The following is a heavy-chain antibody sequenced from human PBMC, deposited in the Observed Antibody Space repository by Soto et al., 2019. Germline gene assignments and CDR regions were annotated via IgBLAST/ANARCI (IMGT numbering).Heavy chain of an antibody. V-gene: IGHV3-30*18. CDR2: ISYDGSNK. J-gene: IGHJ4*02. Sequence: QVQLEESGGGVVQPGRSLRLSCAACGFTFSSYGMHWVRQAPVKGLEWVAVISYDGSNKYYADSVKGRFTISRDNSKNTLYLQMNSLRAEDTAVYYCAKDAYSSGWGTVGYWGQGTLVTVS. CDR3: AKDAYSSGWGTVGY. D-gene: IGHD6-19*01. CDR1: GFTFSSYG.